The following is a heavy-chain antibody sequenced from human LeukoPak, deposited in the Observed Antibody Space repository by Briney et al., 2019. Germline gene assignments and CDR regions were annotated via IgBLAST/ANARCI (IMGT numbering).Heavy chain of an antibody. V-gene: IGHV1-46*01. D-gene: IGHD3-22*01. CDR1: RYTFTGYY. CDR2: INPSDDST. Sequence: ASVKVSCKASRYTFTGYYMHWVRQAPGQGLEWMGIINPSDDSTRYAQKFQGRVTMTKDTSTNTVYMHLSSLSSDDTAVYYCARAYYESSAYRHAVYFDYWGQGTLVTVSS. J-gene: IGHJ4*02. CDR3: ARAYYESSAYRHAVYFDY.